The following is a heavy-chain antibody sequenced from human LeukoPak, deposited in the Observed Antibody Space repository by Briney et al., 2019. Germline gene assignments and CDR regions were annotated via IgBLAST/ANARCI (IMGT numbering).Heavy chain of an antibody. CDR3: ARDHDSSGYYYGWFDP. CDR1: GGSISSYY. J-gene: IGHJ5*02. D-gene: IGHD3-22*01. V-gene: IGHV4-4*07. Sequence: PSETLSLTCTVSGGSISSYYWSWIRQPAGKGLEWIGRIYTSGSTNYNPSLKSRVTMSVDTSKNQFSLKLSSVTAADTAVYYCARDHDSSGYYYGWFDPWGQGTLVTVSS. CDR2: IYTSGST.